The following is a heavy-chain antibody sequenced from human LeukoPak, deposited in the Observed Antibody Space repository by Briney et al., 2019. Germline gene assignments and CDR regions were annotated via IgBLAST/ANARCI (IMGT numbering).Heavy chain of an antibody. CDR1: GFTFSSYA. CDR3: AGGIVGATYYYYGMDV. J-gene: IGHJ6*02. V-gene: IGHV3-23*01. D-gene: IGHD1-26*01. Sequence: GGSLRLSCAASGFTFSSYAMSWVRQAPGKGLEWVSTISASGGSTYYADSVKGRFTISRDNSKNTPYLQMNSLRAEDTAVYYCAGGIVGATYYYYGMDVWGQGTTVTVPS. CDR2: ISASGGST.